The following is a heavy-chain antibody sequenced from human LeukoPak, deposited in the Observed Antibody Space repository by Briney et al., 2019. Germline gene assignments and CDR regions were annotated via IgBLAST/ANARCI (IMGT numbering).Heavy chain of an antibody. CDR1: GYIFTNYA. V-gene: IGHV1-18*01. CDR2: ISTYNGNT. D-gene: IGHD3-16*02. J-gene: IGHJ4*02. Sequence: ASVKVSCEASGYIFTNYAISWVRQAPGQGLEWMGWISTYNGNTKNAQKLQGRVTMTTDTSTSTAYMELRTLRSDDTAVYYCARVDTVRLGELSHFDYWGQGTLVTVSS. CDR3: ARVDTVRLGELSHFDY.